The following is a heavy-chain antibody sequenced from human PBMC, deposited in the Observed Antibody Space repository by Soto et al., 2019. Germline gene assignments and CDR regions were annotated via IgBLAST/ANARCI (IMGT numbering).Heavy chain of an antibody. CDR2: ISYDGSNK. J-gene: IGHJ5*02. Sequence: GSLRLSCAASGFTFSSYGMHWVRQAPGKGLEWVAVISYDGSNKYYADSVKGRFTISRDNSKNTLYLQMNSLRAEDTAVYYCAKDVKKQLIHTNWFDPWGQGTLVTVSS. CDR1: GFTFSSYG. CDR3: AKDVKKQLIHTNWFDP. D-gene: IGHD6-13*01. V-gene: IGHV3-30*18.